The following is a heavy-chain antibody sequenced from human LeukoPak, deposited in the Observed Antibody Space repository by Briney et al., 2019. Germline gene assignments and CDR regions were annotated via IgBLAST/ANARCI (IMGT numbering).Heavy chain of an antibody. CDR2: MNPNSGNT. V-gene: IGHV1-8*01. CDR1: VYTFTSYD. Sequence: GASVKVSCKASVYTFTSYDINWVRQATGQGLEWMGWMNPNSGNTGYAQKFQGRVTMTRNTSISTAYMELSSLRSEDTAVYYCARGGFGGYDFWSGIPRFDPWGQGTLVTVSS. CDR3: ARGGFGGYDFWSGIPRFDP. J-gene: IGHJ5*02. D-gene: IGHD3-3*01.